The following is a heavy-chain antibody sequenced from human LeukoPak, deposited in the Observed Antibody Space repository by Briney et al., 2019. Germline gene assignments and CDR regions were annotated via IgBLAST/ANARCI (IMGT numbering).Heavy chain of an antibody. CDR3: AREGGMYGDYPYDY. J-gene: IGHJ4*02. Sequence: ASVKVSCKASGYTFTSYGISWVRQAPGQGLEWMGRINPNSGGTNYAQKFQGRVTMTRDTSISTAYMELSRLRSDDTAVYYCAREGGMYGDYPYDYWGQGTLVTVSS. CDR1: GYTFTSYG. V-gene: IGHV1-2*06. D-gene: IGHD4-17*01. CDR2: INPNSGGT.